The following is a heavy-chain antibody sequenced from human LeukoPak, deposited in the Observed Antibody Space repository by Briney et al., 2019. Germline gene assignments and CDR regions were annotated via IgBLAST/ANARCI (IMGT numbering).Heavy chain of an antibody. CDR2: INHSGST. J-gene: IGHJ4*02. CDR1: GGSFSGYY. V-gene: IGHV4-34*01. D-gene: IGHD2-2*03. Sequence: KFSETLSLTCAVYGGSFSGYYWSWIRQPPGKGLEWIGEINHSGSTNYNPSLKSRVTISVDTSKNQFSLKLSSVTAADTAVYYCLGYCSSTSCPLHKYYFDYWGQGTLVTVSS. CDR3: LGYCSSTSCPLHKYYFDY.